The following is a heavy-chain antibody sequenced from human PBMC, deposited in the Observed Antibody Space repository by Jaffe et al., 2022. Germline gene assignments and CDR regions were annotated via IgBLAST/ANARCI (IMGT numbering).Heavy chain of an antibody. V-gene: IGHV4-61*02. CDR1: GGSISSGSYY. Sequence: QVQLQESGPGLVKPSQTLSLTCTVSGGSISSGSYYWSWIRQPAGKGLEWIGRIYTSGSTNYNPSLKSRVTISVDTSKNQFSLKLSSVTAADTAVYYCARADDGDYDAFDIWGQGTMVTVSS. CDR3: ARADDGDYDAFDI. CDR2: IYTSGST. J-gene: IGHJ3*02. D-gene: IGHD4-17*01.